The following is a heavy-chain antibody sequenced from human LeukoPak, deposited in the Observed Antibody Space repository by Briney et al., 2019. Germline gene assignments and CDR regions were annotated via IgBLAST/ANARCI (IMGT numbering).Heavy chain of an antibody. Sequence: QPGGSLRLSCAASGFTFSNYWMHWVRQAPGKGLVWVSRIKGDGSSISYAGSVEGRFTISRDNANNTLYLQMSSLRAEDTAVYYCGRDPGKGGALDIWGQGTMVTVSS. V-gene: IGHV3-74*01. D-gene: IGHD2-15*01. J-gene: IGHJ3*02. CDR2: IKGDGSSI. CDR1: GFTFSNYW. CDR3: GRDPGKGGALDI.